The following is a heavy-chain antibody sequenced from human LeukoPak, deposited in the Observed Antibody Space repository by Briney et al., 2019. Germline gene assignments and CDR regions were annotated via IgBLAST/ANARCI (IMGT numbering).Heavy chain of an antibody. Sequence: GGSLRLSCAASGFTVSSNYMSWVRQAPGKGLEWVSVIYSGGSTYYADSVKGRFTISRDNSKNTLYLQMNSLRAEDTAVYYCAKDLNGGSYRDYWGQGTLVTVSS. V-gene: IGHV3-53*01. CDR3: AKDLNGGSYRDY. D-gene: IGHD1-26*01. CDR1: GFTVSSNY. J-gene: IGHJ4*02. CDR2: IYSGGST.